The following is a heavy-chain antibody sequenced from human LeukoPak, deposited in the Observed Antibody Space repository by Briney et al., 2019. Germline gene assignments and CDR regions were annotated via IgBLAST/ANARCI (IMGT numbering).Heavy chain of an antibody. V-gene: IGHV4-34*01. CDR2: INHSGNC. CDR3: ASTRITMVRGVSPLDY. Sequence: PSETLSLTCALSGASFGDYHWSWVRQPPGKGLEWLGEINHSGNCNYNPSLQSRVTISVDTSKNQFSLKLSSVTAADTAVYYCASTRITMVRGVSPLDYWGQGTLVTVSS. D-gene: IGHD3-10*01. J-gene: IGHJ4*02. CDR1: GASFGDYH.